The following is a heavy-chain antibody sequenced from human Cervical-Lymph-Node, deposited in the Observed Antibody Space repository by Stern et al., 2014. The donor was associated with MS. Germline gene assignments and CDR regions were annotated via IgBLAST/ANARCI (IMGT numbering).Heavy chain of an antibody. J-gene: IGHJ6*02. CDR3: ARELSGMYGMDV. D-gene: IGHD1-1*01. CDR1: GGSINNGDYY. CDR2: IYYSGAI. Sequence: QLQLQESGPGLVKPSQTLSLTCTVSGGSINNGDYYWSWVRPHPGKGLEWLGFIYYSGAIYYNPSLKGRLTISVNTSKRHFSLKLTSVTAADTAVYYCARELSGMYGMDVWGQGTTVTVSS. V-gene: IGHV4-31*03.